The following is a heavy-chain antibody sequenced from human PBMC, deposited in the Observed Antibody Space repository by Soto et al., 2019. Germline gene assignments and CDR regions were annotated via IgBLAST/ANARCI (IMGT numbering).Heavy chain of an antibody. CDR1: GFTFSTYS. V-gene: IGHV3-48*02. CDR3: ARGRAYYDSSGYHYFFDY. Sequence: EVQLVESGGGLVQPGGSLRLSCAASGFTFSTYSMNWLRQAPGKGLEWVSYISSSSSTIYYAGSVKGRFTSSRDNTKNSLYLQMNSLRDEDTAVYYCARGRAYYDSSGYHYFFDYWGQGTLVTVSS. D-gene: IGHD3-22*01. CDR2: ISSSSSTI. J-gene: IGHJ4*02.